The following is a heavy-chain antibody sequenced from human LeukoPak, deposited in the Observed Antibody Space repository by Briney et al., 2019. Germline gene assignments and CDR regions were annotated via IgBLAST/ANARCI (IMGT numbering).Heavy chain of an antibody. CDR3: ARGPYYDILTGYYGNFDY. D-gene: IGHD3-9*01. Sequence: SETLSLTCAVYGGSFSGYYWSWIRQPPGKGLEWIGEINHSGSTNYNPSLKSRVTISVDTSKNQFSLKLSSVTAADTAVYYCARGPYYDILTGYYGNFDYWGQGTLVTVSS. V-gene: IGHV4-34*01. J-gene: IGHJ4*02. CDR2: INHSGST. CDR1: GGSFSGYY.